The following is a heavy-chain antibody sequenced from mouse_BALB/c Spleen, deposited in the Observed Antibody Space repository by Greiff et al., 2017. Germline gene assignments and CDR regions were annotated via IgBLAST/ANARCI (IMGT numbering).Heavy chain of an antibody. CDR1: GFTFSSYT. J-gene: IGHJ1*01. D-gene: IGHD1-1*01. V-gene: IGHV5-6-4*01. CDR2: ISSGGSDT. Sequence: EVHLVESGGGLVKPGGSLKLSCAATGFTFSSYTMSWVRQTPEKRLEWVATISSGGSDTYYPDSVKGRSTTSRDNAKNTLYLQMSSMKPEDTAIYYGTRYYGSSYLYFDVWGEGTTVTVSS. CDR3: TRYYGSSYLYFDV.